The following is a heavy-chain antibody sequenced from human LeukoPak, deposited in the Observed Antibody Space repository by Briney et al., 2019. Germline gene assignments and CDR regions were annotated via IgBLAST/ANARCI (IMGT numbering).Heavy chain of an antibody. Sequence: PGGSLRLSCAASGFTFNTYWMAWVRRAPGKGLEWVANIKQDGSVRNYVDSVKGRFTISRDDAKNSVYLQMNSLKTEDTAVYYCARDSGVRGVAALDPWGQGTLVTVSS. D-gene: IGHD3-10*01. CDR2: IKQDGSVR. CDR1: GFTFNTYW. J-gene: IGHJ5*02. V-gene: IGHV3-7*01. CDR3: ARDSGVRGVAALDP.